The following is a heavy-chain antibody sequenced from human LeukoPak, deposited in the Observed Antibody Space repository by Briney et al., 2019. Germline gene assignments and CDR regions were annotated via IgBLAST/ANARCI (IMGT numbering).Heavy chain of an antibody. D-gene: IGHD6-19*01. CDR1: GFTFSNYA. Sequence: GGSLRLSCAASGFTFSNYAMSWVRQAPGKGLEWVSTISSSGGRTFYADSVKGRFTISRDNAKNSLYLQMNSLRAEDTAVYYCGRDRGGSGCYQHWGQGTLVTVSS. J-gene: IGHJ1*01. CDR3: GRDRGGSGCYQH. CDR2: ISSSGGRT. V-gene: IGHV3-23*01.